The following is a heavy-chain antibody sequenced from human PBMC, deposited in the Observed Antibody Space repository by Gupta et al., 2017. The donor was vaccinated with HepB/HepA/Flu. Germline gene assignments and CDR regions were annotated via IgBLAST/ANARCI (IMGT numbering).Heavy chain of an antibody. CDR2: IDPSDGGR. Sequence: QVQLVQSGAEVKKPGASVKVSCKASGYTFIKYFIHWVRQAPGQGLEWMGRIDPSDGGRDYAHNFRDRVTVTRDTAKSTLYMELSSMITDDKAVYYWARYLDKTCYIDHWGQGTLVTVSS. D-gene: IGHD3-9*01. CDR1: GYTFIKYF. CDR3: ARYLDKTCYIDH. V-gene: IGHV1-46*01. J-gene: IGHJ4*02.